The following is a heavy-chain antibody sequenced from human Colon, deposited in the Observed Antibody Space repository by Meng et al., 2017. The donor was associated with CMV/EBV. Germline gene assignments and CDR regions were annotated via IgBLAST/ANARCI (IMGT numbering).Heavy chain of an antibody. Sequence: GGSLRLSCAASGFSFSTSSRHWVRQAPGKGLEYVSAISSDGRNKYYADSLKGRFTISRDNSKNTLYLEMGSLRPEDMAVYYCATDPSTVTTNYWGQGTLVTVSS. D-gene: IGHD4-17*01. J-gene: IGHJ4*02. CDR2: ISSDGRNK. CDR1: GFSFSTSS. CDR3: ATDPSTVTTNY. V-gene: IGHV3-64*02.